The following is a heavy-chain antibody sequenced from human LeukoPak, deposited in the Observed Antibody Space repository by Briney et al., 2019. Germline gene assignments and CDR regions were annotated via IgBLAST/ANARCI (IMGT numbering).Heavy chain of an antibody. J-gene: IGHJ4*02. D-gene: IGHD6-13*01. CDR2: IYTSGST. CDR1: GGSISSYY. CDR3: ARQIAAFRFDY. V-gene: IGHV4-4*09. Sequence: SETLSLTCTVSGGSISSYYWSWIRQPPGKGLEWIGYIYTSGSTNYNPSLKSRVTISVDTSKNQFSLKLSSVTAADTAVYYCARQIAAFRFDYWGQGTLVTVSS.